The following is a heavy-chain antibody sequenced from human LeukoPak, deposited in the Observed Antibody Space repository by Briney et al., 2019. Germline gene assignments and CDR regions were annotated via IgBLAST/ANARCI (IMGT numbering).Heavy chain of an antibody. CDR2: ISAYNGNT. CDR1: GYTFTSYG. J-gene: IGHJ4*02. D-gene: IGHD3-3*02. V-gene: IGHV1-18*01. CDR3: AKVETFLEWLIIGDY. Sequence: ASVKVSCKASGYTFTSYGISWVRQAPGQGLEWMGWISAYNGNTNYAQKLQGRATMTTDTSTSTAYMELRSLRSDDTAVYYCAKVETFLEWLIIGDYWGQGTLVTVSS.